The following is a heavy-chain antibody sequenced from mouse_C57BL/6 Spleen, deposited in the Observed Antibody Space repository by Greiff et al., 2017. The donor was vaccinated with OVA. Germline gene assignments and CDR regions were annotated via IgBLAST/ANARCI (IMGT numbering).Heavy chain of an antibody. V-gene: IGHV1-81*01. CDR1: GYTFTSYG. CDR2: IYPRSGNT. D-gene: IGHD1-1*01. CDR3: ARSDYGSSYFDY. Sequence: VKLQESGAELARPGASVKLSCKASGYTFTSYGISWVKQRTGQGLEWIGEIYPRSGNTYYNEKFKGKATLTADKSSSTAYMELRSLTSEDAAVYFCARSDYGSSYFDYWGQGTTLTVSS. J-gene: IGHJ2*01.